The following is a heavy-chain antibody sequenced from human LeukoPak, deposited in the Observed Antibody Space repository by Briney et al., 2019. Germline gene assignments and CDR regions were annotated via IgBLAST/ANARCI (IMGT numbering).Heavy chain of an antibody. CDR2: IYYSGST. J-gene: IGHJ4*02. V-gene: IGHV4-39*01. Sequence: SETLSLTCGVSGDSISSRLYYWAWIRQPPGKGLEWIASIYYSGSTYYNPSLKSRVTISIDTAKNQFSLRLNSVAAADTAVYYCAKTSDSSGWYMQYWGQGTLVTVSS. CDR1: GDSISSRLYY. CDR3: AKTSDSSGWYMQY. D-gene: IGHD6-19*01.